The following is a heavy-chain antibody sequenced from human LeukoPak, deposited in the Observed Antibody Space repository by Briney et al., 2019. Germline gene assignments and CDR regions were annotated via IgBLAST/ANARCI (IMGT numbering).Heavy chain of an antibody. D-gene: IGHD3-10*01. J-gene: IGHJ4*02. CDR3: ARRSNADSESPY. CDR1: GFTFSSYE. V-gene: IGHV3-48*03. CDR2: TSGSGSTI. Sequence: GGSLRLSCAASGFTFSSYEMNWVRQAPGKGLEWVSYTSGSGSTIYYADSVKGRFTISRDNAKNSLYLQMNSLRAEDTAVYYCARRSNADSESPYWGQGTLVTVSS.